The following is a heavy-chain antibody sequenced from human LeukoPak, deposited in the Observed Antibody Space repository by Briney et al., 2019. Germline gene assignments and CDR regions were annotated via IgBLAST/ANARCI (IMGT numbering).Heavy chain of an antibody. V-gene: IGHV1-2*02. D-gene: IGHD2-8*01. CDR3: ARGRRIVLMVYAQDY. Sequence: ASVKVSCKASGYTFTGYYMHWVRQAPGQGLEWMGWINPNSGGTNYAQKFQGRVTMTRDTSISTAYMELSRLRSDDTAVYYCARGRRIVLMVYAQDYWGQGTLVTVSS. CDR2: INPNSGGT. CDR1: GYTFTGYY. J-gene: IGHJ4*02.